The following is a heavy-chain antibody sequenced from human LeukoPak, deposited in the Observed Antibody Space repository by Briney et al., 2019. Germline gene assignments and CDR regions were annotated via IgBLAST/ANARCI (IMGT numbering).Heavy chain of an antibody. V-gene: IGHV3-48*02. J-gene: IGHJ4*02. CDR3: ARGKIYIDY. CDR1: GFTLSSYS. CDR2: ISSGSNTI. Sequence: QTGGSLRLSCAASGFTLSSYSMNWVRQAPGKGLEWVSYISSGSNTIYYADSVKGRFTISRDNAKNSLYLQMNSLRYEDTAVYYCARGKIYIDYWGQGNLVTVSS.